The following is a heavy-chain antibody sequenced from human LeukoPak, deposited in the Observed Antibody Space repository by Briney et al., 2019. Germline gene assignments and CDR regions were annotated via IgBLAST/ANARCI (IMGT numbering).Heavy chain of an antibody. CDR1: DGSINSGDYY. CDR2: IYYSGST. J-gene: IGHJ4*02. D-gene: IGHD6-19*01. CDR3: DLIAVAGTDYFDY. V-gene: IGHV4-30-4*08. Sequence: SETLSLTCTVSDGSINSGDYYWSWIRQHPGKGLEWIGYIYYSGSTYYNPSLKSRVTISVDTSKNQFSLKLSSVTAADTAVYYCDLIAVAGTDYFDYWGQGTLVTVSS.